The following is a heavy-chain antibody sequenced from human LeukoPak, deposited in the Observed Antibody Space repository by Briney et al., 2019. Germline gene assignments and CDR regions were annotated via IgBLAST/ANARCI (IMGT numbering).Heavy chain of an antibody. CDR2: ISGSGGNT. D-gene: IGHD2-15*01. V-gene: IGHV3-23*01. J-gene: IGHJ4*02. CDR3: ARDLPRSVAAIDY. Sequence: GGSLRLSCAASGFTFSNYAMNWVRQAPGKGLEWVSAISGSGGNTYYADSVKGRLTISRDNAKNSLYLQMNSLRAEDTAVYYCARDLPRSVAAIDYWGQGTLVTVSS. CDR1: GFTFSNYA.